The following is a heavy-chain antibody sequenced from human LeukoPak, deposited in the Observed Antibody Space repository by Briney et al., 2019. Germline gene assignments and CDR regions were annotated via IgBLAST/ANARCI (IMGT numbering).Heavy chain of an antibody. CDR3: TGAVVGTSWFDP. CDR2: IWCDGSNK. J-gene: IGHJ5*02. D-gene: IGHD6-13*01. V-gene: IGHV3-33*01. CDR1: GLTFSEYG. Sequence: GGSLRLSCAASGLTFSEYGMHWVRQAPGKGLEWVGVIWCDGSNKYYADSVKGRFTISRDNSKNTLYLQMNSLRAEDTAVDYCTGAVVGTSWFDPWGQGTVVTVSS.